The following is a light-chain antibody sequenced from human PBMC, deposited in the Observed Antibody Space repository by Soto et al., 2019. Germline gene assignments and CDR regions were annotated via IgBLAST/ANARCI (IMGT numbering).Light chain of an antibody. CDR3: SSHAGTKVV. Sequence: QAVVTQPPSASGSPGQSVTISCAGTSSDVGAYNYVSWYQQHPGKAPKLMIYEVTKRPSGVPDRFSGSKSGNTASLTVSGLQVEDEADYYCSSHAGTKVVFGGGTKLTVL. J-gene: IGLJ2*01. CDR1: SSDVGAYNY. CDR2: EVT. V-gene: IGLV2-8*01.